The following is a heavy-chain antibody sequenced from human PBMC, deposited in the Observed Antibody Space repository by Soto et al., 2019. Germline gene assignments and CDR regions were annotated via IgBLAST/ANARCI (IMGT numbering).Heavy chain of an antibody. CDR2: ISGSGGST. Sequence: EVQLLESGGGLVQPGGSLRLSCAASGFTFSNFAMTWVRQAPGKGLEWVSSISGSGGSTYYADSVKGRFTISRDNSKNTLYLQMNSLRAEDTAVYYCARTPETQWLVEGPIDYWGQGTLVTVSS. D-gene: IGHD6-19*01. V-gene: IGHV3-23*01. CDR3: ARTPETQWLVEGPIDY. CDR1: GFTFSNFA. J-gene: IGHJ4*02.